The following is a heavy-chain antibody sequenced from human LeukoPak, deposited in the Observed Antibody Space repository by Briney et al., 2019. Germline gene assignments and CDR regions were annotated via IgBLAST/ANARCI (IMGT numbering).Heavy chain of an antibody. CDR1: EYSFATYW. V-gene: IGHV5-51*01. D-gene: IGHD2-15*01. CDR2: IFPGDSDT. Sequence: GESLKISCKGSEYSFATYWIGWVRQMPGPGLEWMGIIFPGDSDTRYSPSFQGQVTISADKSISTAYLQWSSLKASDTAIYYCASEYCSGGNCYLDYWGQGTLFTVSS. J-gene: IGHJ4*02. CDR3: ASEYCSGGNCYLDY.